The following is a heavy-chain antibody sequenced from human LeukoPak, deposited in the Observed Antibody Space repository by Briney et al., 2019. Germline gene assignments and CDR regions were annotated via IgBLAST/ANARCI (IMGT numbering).Heavy chain of an antibody. CDR2: INHSRST. CDR3: ARLRSSGWWGSAVNFDY. CDR1: GGSFSGYY. Sequence: SETLSLTCVVYGGSFSGYYWSWIRQPPGKGLEWIGEINHSRSTYYNPSLKSRVTISVDTSKNQFSLKLSSVTAADTAVYYCARLRSSGWWGSAVNFDYWGQGTLVTVSS. D-gene: IGHD6-19*01. J-gene: IGHJ4*02. V-gene: IGHV4-34*01.